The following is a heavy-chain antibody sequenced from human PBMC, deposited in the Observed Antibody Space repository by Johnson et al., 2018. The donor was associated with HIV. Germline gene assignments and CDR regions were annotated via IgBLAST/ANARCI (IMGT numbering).Heavy chain of an antibody. Sequence: VQLMESGGGLVQPGGSLRLSCAASGFTFSNAWMSWVRQAPGKGLEWVGRIKSKTDGGTTDYAAPVKGRFTISRDDSKNTLYLQMNSLKTEDTAVYYCTTDGGDEYVWGSYRYTHDAFDIWGQGTMVTVSS. D-gene: IGHD3-16*02. V-gene: IGHV3-15*01. J-gene: IGHJ3*02. CDR3: TTDGGDEYVWGSYRYTHDAFDI. CDR2: IKSKTDGGTT. CDR1: GFTFSNAW.